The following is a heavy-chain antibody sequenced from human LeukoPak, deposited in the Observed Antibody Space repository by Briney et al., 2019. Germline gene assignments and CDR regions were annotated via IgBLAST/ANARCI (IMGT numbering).Heavy chain of an antibody. J-gene: IGHJ4*02. CDR1: GFTFDEYG. D-gene: IGHD2-15*01. CDR2: INWNGGST. V-gene: IGHV3-20*04. CDR3: ASRRRWSFDY. Sequence: GGSLRLSCAASGFTFDEYGMSWVRQAPGKGLEWVSGINWNGGSTGYAYSVKGRFTISRDKAKNSLYMQMNSPRGEDTALYYCASRRRWSFDYWGQGTLVTVSS.